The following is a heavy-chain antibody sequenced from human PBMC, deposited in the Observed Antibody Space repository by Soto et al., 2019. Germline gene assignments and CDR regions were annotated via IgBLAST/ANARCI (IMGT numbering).Heavy chain of an antibody. J-gene: IGHJ5*02. CDR1: GDSISNYY. Sequence: SETLSLTCTVSGDSISNYYWTWIRQPPGTGLDWIGYIYDSGTTNYNPSLKSRVTISIDTSKQQFSLKLSSVTAADTAVYYCARSPYSGSYYRNNWFDPWGQGTLVTAPQ. V-gene: IGHV4-59*01. CDR3: ARSPYSGSYYRNNWFDP. CDR2: IYDSGTT. D-gene: IGHD1-26*01.